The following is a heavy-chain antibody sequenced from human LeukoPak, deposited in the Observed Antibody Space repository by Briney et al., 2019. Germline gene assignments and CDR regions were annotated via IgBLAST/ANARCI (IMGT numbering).Heavy chain of an antibody. CDR2: IKSKTDGGTT. V-gene: IGHV3-15*01. CDR3: TLPWGSGSYYDY. J-gene: IGHJ4*02. Sequence: GGSLRLSCAASGFTFSNAWLNWVRQAPGKGLEWVGHIKSKTDGGTTDYAAPVKGRFTISRDDSKNTLFLQMNSLKTEDTAVYYCTLPWGSGSYYDYWDQGTLVTVSS. CDR1: GFTFSNAW. D-gene: IGHD3-10*01.